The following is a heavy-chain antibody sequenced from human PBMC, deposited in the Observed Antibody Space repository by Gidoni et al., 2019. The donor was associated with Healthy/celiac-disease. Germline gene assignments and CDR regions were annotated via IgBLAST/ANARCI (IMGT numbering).Heavy chain of an antibody. CDR1: GYTFTSYD. CDR3: ASGIFGVTDDAFDI. D-gene: IGHD3-3*01. CDR2: MNPNSGNT. Sequence: QVQLVQSGAEVKKPGASVKVSCKASGYTFTSYDLNWARQATGQGLEWMGWMNPNSGNTGYGQKFQGRVTRTRNTSISTAYMELSSLRYEDTAVYYCASGIFGVTDDAFDIWGQGTMVTVSS. V-gene: IGHV1-8*01. J-gene: IGHJ3*02.